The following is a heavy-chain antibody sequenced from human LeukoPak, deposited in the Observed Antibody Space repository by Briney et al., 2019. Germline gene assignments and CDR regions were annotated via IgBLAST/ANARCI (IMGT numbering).Heavy chain of an antibody. CDR3: ARDKIVVVVSTTLPDI. CDR2: ISGSGGST. J-gene: IGHJ3*02. Sequence: GGSLRLSCAASGFIFSNYVMSWVRQAPGKGLEWVSAISGSGGSTFYADSVQGRVTISRDNSKNTLYPQLNSLRVEDTAVYYCARDKIVVVVSTTLPDIWGQGTTVTVSS. CDR1: GFIFSNYV. V-gene: IGHV3-23*01. D-gene: IGHD2-15*01.